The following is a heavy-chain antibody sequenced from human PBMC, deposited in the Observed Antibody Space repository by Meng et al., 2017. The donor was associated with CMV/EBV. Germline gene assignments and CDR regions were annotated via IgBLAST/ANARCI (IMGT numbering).Heavy chain of an antibody. V-gene: IGHV1-2*02. CDR1: GYTFTGYY. D-gene: IGHD3-3*01. CDR2: INPNSGGT. Sequence: ASVKVSCKASGYTFTGYYMHWVRQAPGQGREWMGWINPNSGGTNYAQKFQGRVTMTRDTSISTAYMELSRLRSDDTAVYYCARGPAFSYDFWSGYYPGDYYYGMDVWGQGTTVTVSS. CDR3: ARGPAFSYDFWSGYYPGDYYYGMDV. J-gene: IGHJ6*02.